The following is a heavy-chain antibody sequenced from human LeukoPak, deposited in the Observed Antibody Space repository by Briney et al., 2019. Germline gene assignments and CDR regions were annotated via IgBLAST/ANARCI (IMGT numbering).Heavy chain of an antibody. CDR1: GGSISSGGYY. D-gene: IGHD6-13*01. CDR3: ARGLPVIAAAYFDY. J-gene: IGHJ4*02. V-gene: IGHV4-30-2*01. CDR2: IYHSGST. Sequence: SETLSLTCTVSGGSISSGGYYWSWIRQPPGKGLEWIGYIYHSGSTYYNPSLKSRVTISVDRSKNQFSLRLSSVTAADTAVYYCARGLPVIAAAYFDYWGQGTLVTVSS.